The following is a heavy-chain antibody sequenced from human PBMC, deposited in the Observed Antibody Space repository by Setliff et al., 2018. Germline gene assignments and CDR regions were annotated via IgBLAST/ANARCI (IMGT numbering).Heavy chain of an antibody. V-gene: IGHV7-4-1*02. CDR3: ARGPLHYDFWSGYYTVSWFDP. J-gene: IGHJ5*02. CDR2: INTNTGNP. D-gene: IGHD3-3*01. Sequence: ASVKVSCKASGYTFTSYAMNWVRQAPGQGLEWMGWINTNTGNPTYAQGFTGRFVFSLDTSVSTAYLRISSLKAEDTAVYYCARGPLHYDFWSGYYTVSWFDPWGQGTLVTVSS. CDR1: GYTFTSYA.